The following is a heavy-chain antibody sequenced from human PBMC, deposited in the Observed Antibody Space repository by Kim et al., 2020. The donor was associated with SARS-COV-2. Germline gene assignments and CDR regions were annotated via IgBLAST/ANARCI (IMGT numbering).Heavy chain of an antibody. D-gene: IGHD3-22*01. CDR2: ISSSSSYI. CDR1: GFTFSSYT. J-gene: IGHJ3*02. Sequence: GGSLRLSCAASGFTFSSYTMNWVRQAPGKGLEWVSSISSSSSYIYYADSVKGRFTISRDNAKNSLYLQMNSLRAEDTAVYYCARASYYYDSSGHGAFDIWGQGTMVTVSS. CDR3: ARASYYYDSSGHGAFDI. V-gene: IGHV3-21*01.